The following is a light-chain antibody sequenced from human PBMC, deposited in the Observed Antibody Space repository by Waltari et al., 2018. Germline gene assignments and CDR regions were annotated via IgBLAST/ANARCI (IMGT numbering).Light chain of an antibody. CDR2: DAF. V-gene: IGKV3-20*01. J-gene: IGKJ1*01. CDR3: QMYVRLPVT. CDR1: QSVGRS. Sequence: RVTLSCRASQSVGRSLAWYQQRPGQAPRLLIYDAFTRATGVADRFSGSGSGTDFSLTISRLDPEDFAVYYCQMYVRLPVTFGQGTKVEIK.